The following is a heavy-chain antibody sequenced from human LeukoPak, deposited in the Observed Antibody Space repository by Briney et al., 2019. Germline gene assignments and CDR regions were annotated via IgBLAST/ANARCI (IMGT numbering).Heavy chain of an antibody. CDR1: GFTFSNYW. CDR2: IKEDGSAK. Sequence: GALRLSCAVSGFTFSNYWMSWVRQGPGKGLEWVANIKEDGSAKYYVDSVKGRFTISRDNAMNSLYLQMNSLRVEDTAVYYCARRGSLDNWGQGTLVTVSS. J-gene: IGHJ4*02. D-gene: IGHD3-10*01. CDR3: ARRGSLDN. V-gene: IGHV3-7*01.